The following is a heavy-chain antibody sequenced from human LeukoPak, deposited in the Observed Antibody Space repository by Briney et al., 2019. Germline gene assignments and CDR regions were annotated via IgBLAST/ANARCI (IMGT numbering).Heavy chain of an antibody. CDR3: ARGPRGTIFGVVTLYYFDY. V-gene: IGHV3-30*19. Sequence: PTGGSLILSCAASGFTFSTYGMHWVRQAPGKGLEWVAVISYDGSNKYYADSVKGRFTISRDNSKNTLYLQMNSLRAEDTAVYYCARGPRGTIFGVVTLYYFDYWGQGTLVTVSS. CDR2: ISYDGSNK. D-gene: IGHD3-3*01. CDR1: GFTFSTYG. J-gene: IGHJ4*02.